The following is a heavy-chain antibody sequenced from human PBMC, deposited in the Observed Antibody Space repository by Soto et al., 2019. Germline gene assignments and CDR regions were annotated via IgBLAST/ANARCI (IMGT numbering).Heavy chain of an antibody. CDR1: GGSFSGYY. CDR3: ARVDPRYFDWSHFDY. Sequence: QVQLQQWGAGLLKPSETLSLTCVVYGGSFSGYYWSWIRQPPGKGLEWIGEINHSGSTNYNPSLKSRVTISVDTSKNQFSLKLSSVTAADTAVYYCARVDPRYFDWSHFDYWGQGTLVTVSS. V-gene: IGHV4-34*01. J-gene: IGHJ4*02. D-gene: IGHD3-9*01. CDR2: INHSGST.